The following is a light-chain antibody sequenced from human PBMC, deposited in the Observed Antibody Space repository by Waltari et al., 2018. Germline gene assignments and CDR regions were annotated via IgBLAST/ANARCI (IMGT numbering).Light chain of an antibody. V-gene: IGKV1-39*01. CDR3: QQSYTTPRT. Sequence: DMQMTPSPSSLSASVGDRVTITCRASQSIGTYLNWYQHKPGRAPELLIYAASTLQGGVPSRFSGSGSETHFTLAISSLQREDFATYYCQQSYTTPRTFGQGTKVEIK. J-gene: IGKJ1*01. CDR1: QSIGTY. CDR2: AAS.